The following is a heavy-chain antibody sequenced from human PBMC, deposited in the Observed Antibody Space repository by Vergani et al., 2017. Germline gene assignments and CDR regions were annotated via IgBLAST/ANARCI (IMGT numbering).Heavy chain of an antibody. CDR2: ISWNSGSI. CDR3: AKAQYYYDSSGYDKAHDAFDI. CDR1: GFTFDDYA. V-gene: IGHV3-9*01. D-gene: IGHD3-22*01. J-gene: IGHJ3*02. Sequence: EVQLVESGGGLVQPGRSLRLSCAASGFTFDDYAMHWVRQAPGKGLEWVSGISWNSGSIGYADSVKGRFTISRDNAKNSLYLQMNSLRAEDTALYYCAKAQYYYDSSGYDKAHDAFDIWGQGTMVTVSS.